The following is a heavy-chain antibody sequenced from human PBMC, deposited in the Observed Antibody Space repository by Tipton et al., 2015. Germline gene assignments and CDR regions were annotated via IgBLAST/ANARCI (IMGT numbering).Heavy chain of an antibody. CDR2: IYYSGST. CDR3: AALRGVYGLAMNGWFES. V-gene: IGHV4-39*07. CDR1: GASISSSSYY. Sequence: TLSLTCTVSGASISSSSYYWGWIRQPPGKGLEWIGSIYYSGSTFYSPSLKSRDTISVDTSKNQFSLKLSSVTAADTTVYYCAALRGVYGLAMNGWFESWGQGLQVTVSS. D-gene: IGHD2-8*01. J-gene: IGHJ5*01.